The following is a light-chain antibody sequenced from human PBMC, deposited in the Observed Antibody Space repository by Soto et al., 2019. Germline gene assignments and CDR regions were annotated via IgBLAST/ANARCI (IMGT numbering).Light chain of an antibody. CDR3: QEYGSSPPFT. V-gene: IGKV3-20*01. CDR1: QSVSSNY. J-gene: IGKJ5*01. CDR2: GAS. Sequence: EIVLTQSPGTLSLSPGERATLSCRASQSVSSNYLAWYQQKPGQAPRLLIYGASNRATGIPDRFGGSGSGTDFTLTISRLEPEDFAVYYCQEYGSSPPFTFGQGTGLEIK.